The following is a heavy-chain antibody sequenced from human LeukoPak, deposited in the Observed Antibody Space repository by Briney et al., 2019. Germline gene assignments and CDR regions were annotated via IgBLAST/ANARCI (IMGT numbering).Heavy chain of an antibody. D-gene: IGHD2-2*01. J-gene: IGHJ5*02. CDR3: ARDIVVVPAAMRGWFDP. CDR2: IYHSGST. CDR1: GYSISSGYS. Sequence: SETLSLTCAVSGYSISSGYSWGWIRQPPGKGLEWIGSIYHSGSTYYNPSLKSRVTISVDTSKNQFSLKLSSVTAADTAVYYCARDIVVVPAAMRGWFDPWGQGTLVTVSS. V-gene: IGHV4-38-2*02.